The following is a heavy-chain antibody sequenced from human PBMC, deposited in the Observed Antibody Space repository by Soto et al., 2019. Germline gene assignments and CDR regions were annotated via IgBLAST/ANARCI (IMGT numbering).Heavy chain of an antibody. D-gene: IGHD2-15*01. V-gene: IGHV3-23*01. CDR3: EKAQHLGPDVVVDAMYYLDS. Sequence: GGSLRLSCAASGFTFSSYSMSWVRQAPGKGLEWVSAISGSGGSTYYADSVKGRFTISRDNSKNTLYLQMNSLRAEDTAVYYCEKAQHLGPDVVVDAMYYLDSWGKEPLVTV. CDR1: GFTFSSYS. CDR2: ISGSGGST. J-gene: IGHJ4*02.